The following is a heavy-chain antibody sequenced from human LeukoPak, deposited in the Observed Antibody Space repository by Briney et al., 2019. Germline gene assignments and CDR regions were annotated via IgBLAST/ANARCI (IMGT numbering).Heavy chain of an antibody. V-gene: IGHV3-9*01. J-gene: IGHJ4*02. CDR3: AKDRTFSGSNYYFDY. D-gene: IGHD6-19*01. CDR2: ISWNSGSI. CDR1: GFPFHDYA. Sequence: SLRLSFAASGFPFHDYAMHWVRPAPGKGLEWVSGISWNSGSIGYADSVKGRFTISRDNAKNSLYLQMNSLRAEDTALYYCAKDRTFSGSNYYFDYWGQGTLVTVSS.